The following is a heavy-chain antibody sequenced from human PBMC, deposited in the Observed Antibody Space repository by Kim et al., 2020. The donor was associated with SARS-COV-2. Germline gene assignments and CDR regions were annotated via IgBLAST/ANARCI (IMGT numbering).Heavy chain of an antibody. D-gene: IGHD6-13*01. Sequence: AQKLQGRVTMTPDTSTSTAYMELRSLRSDDTAVYYCARGGSSWEENWFDPWGQGTLVTVSS. J-gene: IGHJ5*02. CDR3: ARGGSSWEENWFDP. V-gene: IGHV1-18*01.